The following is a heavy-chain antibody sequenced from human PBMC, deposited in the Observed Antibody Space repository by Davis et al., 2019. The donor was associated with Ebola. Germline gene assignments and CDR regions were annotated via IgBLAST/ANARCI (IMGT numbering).Heavy chain of an antibody. CDR3: ARPDPVWGSYREIK. V-gene: IGHV3-21*01. CDR2: ISSDSDYI. CDR1: GFTFSTYS. J-gene: IGHJ4*02. Sequence: GESLKISCAASGFTFSTYSMSWVRQAPGKGLEWVSSISSDSDYIYYADSAKGRFTISRDNAKNSLYLQMNSLRAEDTAVYYCARPDPVWGSYREIKWGQGTLVTVSS. D-gene: IGHD3-16*02.